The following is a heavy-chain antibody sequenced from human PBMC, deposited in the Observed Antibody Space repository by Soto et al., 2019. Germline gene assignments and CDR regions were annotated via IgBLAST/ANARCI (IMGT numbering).Heavy chain of an antibody. CDR2: ISGSGGST. Sequence: GGSLRLSCAASGFTFCSYAMSWVRQAPGKGLEWVSAISGSGGSTYYADSVKGRFTISRDNSKNTLYLQMNSLRAEDTAVYYCAKIGRGYYYYYYTDFWGKGIMVTVSS. CDR1: GFTFCSYA. J-gene: IGHJ6*03. V-gene: IGHV3-23*01. CDR3: AKIGRGYYYYYYTDF.